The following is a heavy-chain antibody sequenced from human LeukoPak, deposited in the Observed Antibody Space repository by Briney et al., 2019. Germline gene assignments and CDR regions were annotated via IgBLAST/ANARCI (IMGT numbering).Heavy chain of an antibody. J-gene: IGHJ4*02. CDR1: GGSISSYY. CDR2: IYYSGST. Sequence: SETLSLTCTVSGGSISSYYWSWIRQPPGKGLEWIGYIYYSGSTNYNPSLKSRVTMSVDTSKNQFSLKLSSVTAADTAVYYCARGRITMVRGVGFDYWGQGTLVTVSS. V-gene: IGHV4-59*12. CDR3: ARGRITMVRGVGFDY. D-gene: IGHD3-10*01.